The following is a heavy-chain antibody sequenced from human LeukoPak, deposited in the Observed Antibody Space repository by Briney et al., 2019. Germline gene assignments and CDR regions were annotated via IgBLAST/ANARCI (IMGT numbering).Heavy chain of an antibody. Sequence: PGGSLRPSCAASGFTFSDYYMSWIRQAPGKGLEWVSYISSSGSTIYYADSVKGRFTISRDNAKNSLYLQMNSLRAEDTAVYYCARERGRRGYYDSSGYYMESSYWGQGTLVTVSS. V-gene: IGHV3-11*01. D-gene: IGHD3-22*01. J-gene: IGHJ4*02. CDR3: ARERGRRGYYDSSGYYMESSY. CDR1: GFTFSDYY. CDR2: ISSSGSTI.